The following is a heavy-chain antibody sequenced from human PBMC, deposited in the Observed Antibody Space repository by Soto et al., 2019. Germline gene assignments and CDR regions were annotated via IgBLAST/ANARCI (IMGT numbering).Heavy chain of an antibody. V-gene: IGHV3-33*01. CDR1: GFTFSSYG. Sequence: QVQLVESGGGVVQPGRSLRLSCAASGFTFSSYGMHWVRQAPGKGLEWVAVIWYDGSNKYYADSVKGRFTISRDNSKNTLDLQLNSLRAEDTAVYYCARPMNGIAGDFDFWGQGTLVTVSS. CDR2: IWYDGSNK. D-gene: IGHD6-13*01. CDR3: ARPMNGIAGDFDF. J-gene: IGHJ4*02.